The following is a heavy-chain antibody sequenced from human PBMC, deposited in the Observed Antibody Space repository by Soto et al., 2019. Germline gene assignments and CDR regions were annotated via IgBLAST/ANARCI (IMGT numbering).Heavy chain of an antibody. Sequence: QVQLVQSGAEVKKPGASVKVSCKASGYTFTSYAMHWVRQAPGQRLEWMGWINAGNGNTKYSQKFQGRVTITRDTSASPAYMELSSLRSEDTAVYYCESPPTIFWPGYWGQGTLVTVSS. V-gene: IGHV1-3*01. CDR3: ESPPTIFWPGY. D-gene: IGHD3-9*01. J-gene: IGHJ4*02. CDR1: GYTFTSYA. CDR2: INAGNGNT.